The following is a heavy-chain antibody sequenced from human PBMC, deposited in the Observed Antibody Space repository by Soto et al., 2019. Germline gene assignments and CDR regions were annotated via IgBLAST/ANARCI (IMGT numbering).Heavy chain of an antibody. CDR1: GLTINSNY. D-gene: IGHD1-1*01. CDR2: IYGGGKT. V-gene: IGHV3-66*01. CDR3: ATAGGPATGDAVDI. Sequence: GSLRLSCAASGLTINSNYMSWVRQAPGKGLEWLSVIYGGGKTYYADSVKGRFTISRDNSKNTLYLQMNSLRAEDTAVYYCATAGGPATGDAVDIWGQGTMVTVSS. J-gene: IGHJ3*02.